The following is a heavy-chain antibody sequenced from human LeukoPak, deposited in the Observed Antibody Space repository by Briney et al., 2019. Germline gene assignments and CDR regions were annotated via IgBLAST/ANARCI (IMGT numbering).Heavy chain of an antibody. J-gene: IGHJ4*02. V-gene: IGHV3-30*02. CDR2: IRYDGSNK. CDR1: GSTFSSYG. D-gene: IGHD3-10*01. Sequence: ESGGSLRLSCAASGSTFSSYGMHWVRQAPGKGLEWVAFIRYDGSNKYYADSVKGRFTISRDNSKNTLYLQMNSLRAEDTAVYYCAKLFGHGFDYWGQGTLVTVSS. CDR3: AKLFGHGFDY.